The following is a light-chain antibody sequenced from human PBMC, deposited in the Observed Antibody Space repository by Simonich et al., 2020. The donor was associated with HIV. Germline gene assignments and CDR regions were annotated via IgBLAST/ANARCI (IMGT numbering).Light chain of an antibody. V-gene: IGKV4-1*01. CDR3: QQYYITPHT. J-gene: IGKJ1*01. CDR1: QSVLYSSNNKNY. CDR2: GSS. Sequence: DIVMTQSPDSLAVSLGERATINCKSSQSVLYSSNNKNYLAWYQQKAGQPPKLLIYGSSTRESGVPDRFSGSGSETDFTLTISSLQAEDVAVYYCQQYYITPHTFGQGTKVEIK.